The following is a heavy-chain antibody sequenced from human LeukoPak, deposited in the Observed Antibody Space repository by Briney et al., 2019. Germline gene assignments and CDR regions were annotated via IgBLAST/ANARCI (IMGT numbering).Heavy chain of an antibody. V-gene: IGHV3-30*04. Sequence: GRSLRLSCAASGFTFSSYAMHWVRQAPGKGLEWVAVISYDGSNKYYADSVKGRFTISRDNSKNTLNLQMNSLRAEDMAVYYCAKGETFDYWGQGTLVTVSS. CDR3: AKGETFDY. CDR1: GFTFSSYA. CDR2: ISYDGSNK. J-gene: IGHJ4*02.